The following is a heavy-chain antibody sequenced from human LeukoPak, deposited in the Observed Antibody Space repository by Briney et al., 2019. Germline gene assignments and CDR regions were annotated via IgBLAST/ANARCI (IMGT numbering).Heavy chain of an antibody. CDR2: IYYSVTT. CDR1: GGSFSGYY. D-gene: IGHD4-23*01. Sequence: SETLSLTCAVYGGSFSGYYWSWIRQPPGKGLEWIGSIYYSVTTYYNPSLKSRVTISVDTSKNQFSLKLNSVTAADTAVYYCARDRLRWPKIDYWGQGTLVTVSS. V-gene: IGHV4-34*01. CDR3: ARDRLRWPKIDY. J-gene: IGHJ4*02.